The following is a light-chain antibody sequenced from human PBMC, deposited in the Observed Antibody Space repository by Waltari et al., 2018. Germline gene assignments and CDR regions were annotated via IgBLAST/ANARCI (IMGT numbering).Light chain of an antibody. CDR1: SGSLSTTSY. Sequence: QTVVTQEPSLSVSPGGTVTITCAVSSGSLSTTSYATWYQQTPGQAPRTLVYKANARSSGVPDRFSGSILGNTAALTITGAQADDESDYYCALYMGSGIWVFGGGTRLTVL. V-gene: IGLV8-61*01. CDR2: KAN. J-gene: IGLJ3*02. CDR3: ALYMGSGIWV.